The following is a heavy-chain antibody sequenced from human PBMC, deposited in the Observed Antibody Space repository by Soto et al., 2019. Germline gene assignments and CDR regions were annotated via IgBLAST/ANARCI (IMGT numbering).Heavy chain of an antibody. CDR3: ARALFKTSEYSSGWYNWFDP. CDR2: INPSGGST. J-gene: IGHJ5*02. V-gene: IGHV1-46*01. Sequence: QVQLVQSGAEVKKPGASVKVSCKASGYTFTSYYMHWVQQAPGQGLEWMGIINPSGGSTSYAQKFQGRVTMTRDTSTSTVYMEVSSLRSEDTAVFYCARALFKTSEYSSGWYNWFDPWGQGTLVTVSS. D-gene: IGHD6-19*01. CDR1: GYTFTSYY.